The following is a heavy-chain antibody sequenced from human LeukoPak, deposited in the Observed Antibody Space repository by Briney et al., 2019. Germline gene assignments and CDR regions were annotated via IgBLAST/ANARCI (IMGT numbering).Heavy chain of an antibody. CDR1: GFTFSSYA. J-gene: IGHJ6*03. Sequence: GGSLRLSCAASGFTFSSYAMHWVRQAPGKGLEYVSAISSNGGSTYYANSVKGRFTISRDNSKNSLYLQMNSLRAEDTAVYYCARVRQTAVGHVWGTRPKNYYMDVWGKGTTVTISS. D-gene: IGHD3-16*01. CDR3: ARVRQTAVGHVWGTRPKNYYMDV. V-gene: IGHV3-64*01. CDR2: ISSNGGST.